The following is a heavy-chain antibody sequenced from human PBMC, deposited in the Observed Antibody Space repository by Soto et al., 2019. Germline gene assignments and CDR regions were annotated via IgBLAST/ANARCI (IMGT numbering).Heavy chain of an antibody. CDR2: IYYRGTT. J-gene: IGHJ5*01. CDR1: AGSISTGVWY. CDR3: ARVSAGGTRWFDS. V-gene: IGHV4-31*03. D-gene: IGHD6-13*01. Sequence: KPSATLSLTSSVSAGSISTGVWYRSWVSEHPGKGLEWIGDIYYRGTTSYNQSLGSRVTISRDTSKNQVSLKLNSVTAADTAVYYCARVSAGGTRWFDSWGKG.